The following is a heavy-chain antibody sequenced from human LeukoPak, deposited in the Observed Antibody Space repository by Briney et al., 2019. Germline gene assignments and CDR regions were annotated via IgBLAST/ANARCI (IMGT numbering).Heavy chain of an antibody. J-gene: IGHJ4*02. CDR1: GFTFNNYA. CDR3: APLTWDGSGYFDC. D-gene: IGHD6-19*01. Sequence: GGSLRLSCAASGFTFNNYAMSWVRQAPGKGLEWVSAISGSGGSTYYADSVKGRFTISRDSSKNTLYLQMNSLRAEDTAVYYCAPLTWDGSGYFDCWGQGTLVTVSS. CDR2: ISGSGGST. V-gene: IGHV3-23*01.